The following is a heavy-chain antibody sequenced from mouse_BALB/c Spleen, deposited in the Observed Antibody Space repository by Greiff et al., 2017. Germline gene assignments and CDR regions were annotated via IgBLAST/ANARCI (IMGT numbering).Heavy chain of an antibody. CDR2: IYPGDGDT. CDR3: AREDGNSWFAY. CDR1: GYAFSSYW. Sequence: VQLQESGAELVRPGSSVKISCKASGYAFSSYWMNWVKQRPGQGLEWIGQIYPGDGDTNYNGKFKGKATLTADKSSSTAYMQLSSLTSEDSAVYFCAREDGNSWFAYWGQGTLVTVSA. D-gene: IGHD2-1*01. J-gene: IGHJ3*01. V-gene: IGHV1-80*01.